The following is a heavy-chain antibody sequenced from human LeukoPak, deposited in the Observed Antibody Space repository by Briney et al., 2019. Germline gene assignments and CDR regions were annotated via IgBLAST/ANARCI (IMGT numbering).Heavy chain of an antibody. CDR2: IFYSGST. CDR1: GGSISSSSYY. D-gene: IGHD6-13*01. Sequence: SETLSLTCTVSGGSISSSSYYWGWIRQPPGKGLEWIGSIFYSGSTYYNPSLKSRVTISVDTSKNQFSLKLSSVTAADTAVYYCARCVSSWYDFDYWGQGTLVTVSS. CDR3: ARCVSSWYDFDY. J-gene: IGHJ4*02. V-gene: IGHV4-39*01.